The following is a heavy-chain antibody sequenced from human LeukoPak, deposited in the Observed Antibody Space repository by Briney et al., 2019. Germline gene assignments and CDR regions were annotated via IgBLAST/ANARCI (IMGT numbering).Heavy chain of an antibody. CDR3: ARVGNPAAIRYYYYYMDV. V-gene: IGHV4-38-2*02. D-gene: IGHD2-2*01. J-gene: IGHJ6*03. CDR1: GYSISSGYY. Sequence: SETLSLTCTVSGYSISSGYYWGWIRQPPGKGLEWIGEINHSGSTNYNPSLKSRVTISVDTSKDQFSLKLSSVTAADTAVYYCARVGNPAAIRYYYYYMDVWGKGTTVTVSS. CDR2: INHSGST.